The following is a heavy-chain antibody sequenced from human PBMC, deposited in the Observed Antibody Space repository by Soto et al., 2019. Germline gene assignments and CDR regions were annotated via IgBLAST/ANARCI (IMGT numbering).Heavy chain of an antibody. CDR3: ARRSLLGTVTTRAYYYYYGMDV. D-gene: IGHD4-17*01. CDR2: INHSGST. J-gene: IGHJ6*02. V-gene: IGHV4-34*01. CDR1: GGSFSGYY. Sequence: PSETLSLTCAVYGGSFSGYYWSWIRQPPGKGLEWIGEINHSGSTNYNPSLKSRVTISVDASKNQFSLKLSSVTAADTAVYYCARRSLLGTVTTRAYYYYYGMDVWGQGTTVTVSS.